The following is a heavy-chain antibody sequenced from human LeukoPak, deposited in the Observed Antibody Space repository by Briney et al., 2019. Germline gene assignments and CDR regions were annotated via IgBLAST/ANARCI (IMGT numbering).Heavy chain of an antibody. CDR2: IIPIFGTA. J-gene: IGHJ6*04. CDR3: ARHPGYCSGGSCYYYYYYGMDV. D-gene: IGHD2-15*01. Sequence: SVKVSCKASGGTFSSYAISWVRQAPGQGLEWMGGIIPIFGTANYAQKFQGRVTITADESTSTAYMELSSPRSEDTPVYYCARHPGYCSGGSCYYYYYYGMDVWGKGTTVTVSS. CDR1: GGTFSSYA. V-gene: IGHV1-69*13.